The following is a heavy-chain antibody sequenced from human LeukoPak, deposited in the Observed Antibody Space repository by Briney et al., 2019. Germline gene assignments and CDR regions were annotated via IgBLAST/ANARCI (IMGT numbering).Heavy chain of an antibody. CDR1: GYTFTSYD. Sequence: ASVKVSCKASGYTFTSYDINWVRQATGQGLEWMGWMNPNSGNTGYAQKFQGRVTMTRNTSISTAYMELSSLRSEDTAVYYCAREDYDFWSGYPPINWFDPWGQGTLVTVSS. CDR3: AREDYDFWSGYPPINWFDP. V-gene: IGHV1-8*01. CDR2: MNPNSGNT. D-gene: IGHD3-3*01. J-gene: IGHJ5*02.